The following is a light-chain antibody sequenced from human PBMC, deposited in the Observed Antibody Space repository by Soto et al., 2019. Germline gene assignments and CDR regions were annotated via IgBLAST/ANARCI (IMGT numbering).Light chain of an antibody. Sequence: EIVLTQSPGTLSLSPGERATLSCRASQSISSSDSAWYQHRPGQAPRLLIYAASSRATGIPVRFSGSGSGTDFTLSISRLEPEDFAVYYCQHYGSSSWTFGQGTKVDIK. CDR1: QSISSSD. CDR3: QHYGSSSWT. J-gene: IGKJ1*01. CDR2: AAS. V-gene: IGKV3-20*01.